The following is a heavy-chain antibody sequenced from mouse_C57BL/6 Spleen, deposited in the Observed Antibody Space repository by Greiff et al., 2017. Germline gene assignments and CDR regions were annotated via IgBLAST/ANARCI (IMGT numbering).Heavy chain of an antibody. CDR2: IYPGGGYT. Sequence: VQLQQSGAELVRPGTSVKMSCKASGYTFTNYWIGWAKQRPGHGLEWIGDIYPGGGYTNYKEQFKGKATLTADKSSSTAYMQFSGLRSEDAAIYYCARGGGYSPYAMDYWGQGTSVTVSS. J-gene: IGHJ4*01. V-gene: IGHV1-63*01. CDR1: GYTFTNYW. CDR3: ARGGGYSPYAMDY. D-gene: IGHD2-3*01.